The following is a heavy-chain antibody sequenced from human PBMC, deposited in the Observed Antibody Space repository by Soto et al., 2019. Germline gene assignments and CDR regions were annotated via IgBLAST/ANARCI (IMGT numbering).Heavy chain of an antibody. CDR3: ARERDYYDSSDMNWFDP. CDR1: GGTFSSYA. D-gene: IGHD3-22*01. V-gene: IGHV1-69*01. CDR2: IIPIFGTA. Sequence: QVQLVQSGAEVKKPGSSVKVSCKASGGTFSSYAISWVRQAPGQGLEWMGGIIPIFGTANYAQKFQGRVTITADESTSTAYMEMSSLRSEDTAVYYCARERDYYDSSDMNWFDPWGQGTLVTVSS. J-gene: IGHJ5*02.